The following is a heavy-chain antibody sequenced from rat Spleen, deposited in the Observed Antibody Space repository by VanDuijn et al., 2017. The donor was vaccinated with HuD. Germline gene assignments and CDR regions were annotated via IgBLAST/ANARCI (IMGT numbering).Heavy chain of an antibody. CDR1: GFTFSNYG. Sequence: EVQLVESGGGLVQPGRSLKLSCAASGFTFSNYGMAWVRQAPTKGLEWVATISYDGSSTYYRDSVKGRFTISRDNAKSTLYLQMDSLRSEDTASYYCARHEYYSSYVMDAWGQGASVTVSS. J-gene: IGHJ4*01. V-gene: IGHV5-29*01. CDR3: ARHEYYSSYVMDA. D-gene: IGHD1-2*01. CDR2: ISYDGSST.